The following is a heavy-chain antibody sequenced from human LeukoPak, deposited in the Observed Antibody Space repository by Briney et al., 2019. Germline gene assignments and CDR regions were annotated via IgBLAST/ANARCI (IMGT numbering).Heavy chain of an antibody. J-gene: IGHJ4*02. D-gene: IGHD3-3*01. CDR2: ISGSGASI. CDR3: ARNEWIDY. V-gene: IGHV3-23*01. CDR1: GFTFSSSA. Sequence: GGSLRLSCAASGFTFSSSAMRWVRQAPGKGLEWVSGISGSGASIFYADSVKGRFTISRDNSKNTVYLQMNSLRDEDTAVYYCARNEWIDYWGQGTLVTVSS.